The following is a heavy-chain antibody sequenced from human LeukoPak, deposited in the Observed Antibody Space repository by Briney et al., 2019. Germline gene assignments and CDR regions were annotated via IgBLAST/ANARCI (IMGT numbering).Heavy chain of an antibody. J-gene: IGHJ4*02. CDR1: GFTFSSYA. CDR3: AKEHEEYGDYTVCGY. CDR2: ISGSGGSI. V-gene: IGHV3-23*01. Sequence: GGSLRLSCAASGFTFSSYAMSWVRQAPGKGLEWVSAISGSGGSIYYADSVKGRFTISRDNSKNTLYLQMNSLRAEDTAVYYCAKEHEEYGDYTVCGYWGQGTLVTVSS. D-gene: IGHD4-17*01.